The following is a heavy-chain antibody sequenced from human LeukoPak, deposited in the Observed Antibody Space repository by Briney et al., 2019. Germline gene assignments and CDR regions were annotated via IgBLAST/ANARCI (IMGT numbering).Heavy chain of an antibody. V-gene: IGHV5-51*01. CDR1: GYSFTDFW. CDR3: ARRGDSYTLA. CDR2: IYPRDSDT. Sequence: GESLKISCKASGYSFTDFWIGWVRQMPGKGLEWMGIIYPRDSDTRYSPSFQGQVTISADKSFSTAYLQWSSLKASDTAMFFCARRGDSYTLAWGQGTLVTVSS. J-gene: IGHJ5*02. D-gene: IGHD5-24*01.